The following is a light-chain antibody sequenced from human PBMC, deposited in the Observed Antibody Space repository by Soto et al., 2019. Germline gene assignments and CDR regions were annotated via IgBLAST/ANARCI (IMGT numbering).Light chain of an antibody. CDR3: GTWDSSLTAVV. Sequence: QTVVTQPPSVSAAPGQKVTISCSGSSSNIGKNYVSWYQQFPGTAPKLLIYDNNNRPSGIPDRFSGSKSGTSATLGITGLQTGDEADYYCGTWDSSLTAVVFGGGTQLTVL. CDR1: SSNIGKNY. V-gene: IGLV1-51*01. CDR2: DNN. J-gene: IGLJ2*01.